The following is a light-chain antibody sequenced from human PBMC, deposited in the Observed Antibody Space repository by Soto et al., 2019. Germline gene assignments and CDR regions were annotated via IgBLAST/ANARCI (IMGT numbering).Light chain of an antibody. J-gene: IGLJ1*01. CDR1: SSDVGGYNY. CDR3: SSYTSSGTYV. V-gene: IGLV2-14*01. CDR2: DAS. Sequence: QSALAQPASVSGSPGQSITISCTGTSSDVGGYNYVSWYQQHPGKAPKVMIYDASNRPSGVSNRFSGSKSGNTASLTISGLQDEDEADYFCSSYTSSGTYVFGTGTKVTVL.